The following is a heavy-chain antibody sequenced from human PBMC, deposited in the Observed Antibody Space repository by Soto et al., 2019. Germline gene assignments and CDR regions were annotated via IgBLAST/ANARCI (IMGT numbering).Heavy chain of an antibody. CDR1: ESTFSSFG. J-gene: IGHJ4*02. CDR3: ARRTGFDY. V-gene: IGHV3-30*12. Sequence: SLRLSCATSESTFSSFGMHWVRQAPGKGLEWVAVISNDGSNKYYADSVKGRFTFSRDNAKKSLYLQMNSLRADDTAMYYCARRTGFDYWGQGTLVTVSS. CDR2: ISNDGSNK. D-gene: IGHD3-10*01.